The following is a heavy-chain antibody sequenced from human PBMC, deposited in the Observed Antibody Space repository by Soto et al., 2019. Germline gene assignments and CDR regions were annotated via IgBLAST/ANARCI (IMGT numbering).Heavy chain of an antibody. D-gene: IGHD4-4*01. CDR1: GGSISSYY. J-gene: IGHJ6*02. Sequence: QVQLQESGPGLVKPSETLSLTCTVSGGSISSYYWSWIRQPPGKGLEWIGYIYYSGSTNYNPSLKSRVTISVDTSKNQFPLKLSSVTAADTAVYYCARGRTTVTTYYYYGMDVWGQGTTVTVSS. CDR2: IYYSGST. V-gene: IGHV4-59*01. CDR3: ARGRTTVTTYYYYGMDV.